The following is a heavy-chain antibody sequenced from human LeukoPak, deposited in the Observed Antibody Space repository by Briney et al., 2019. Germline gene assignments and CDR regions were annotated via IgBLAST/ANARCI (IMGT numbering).Heavy chain of an antibody. Sequence: PGGSLRLSCAASGFTFSSYWMSWVRQAPGKGLEWVANIKQDGSEKYYVDSVKGRFTISRDNAKNSLYLQMNSLRAEDTAVYYCAKEFGYGDYVIKYYFDYWGQGTLVTVSS. V-gene: IGHV3-7*03. CDR2: IKQDGSEK. J-gene: IGHJ4*02. CDR3: AKEFGYGDYVIKYYFDY. D-gene: IGHD4-17*01. CDR1: GFTFSSYW.